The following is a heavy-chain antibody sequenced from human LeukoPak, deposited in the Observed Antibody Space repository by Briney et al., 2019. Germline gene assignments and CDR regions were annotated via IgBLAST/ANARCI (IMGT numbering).Heavy chain of an antibody. Sequence: SETLSLTCTVSDGSISSGDYYWSWIRQPPGKSLEWIGYICYSGSTYYNPSLKSRVTISVDTSKNQFSLKLSSVTAADTAVYYCARVDPGEGLVTFDYWGQETLVTVSS. D-gene: IGHD3/OR15-3a*01. V-gene: IGHV4-30-4*01. CDR3: ARVDPGEGLVTFDY. CDR2: ICYSGST. CDR1: DGSISSGDYY. J-gene: IGHJ4*02.